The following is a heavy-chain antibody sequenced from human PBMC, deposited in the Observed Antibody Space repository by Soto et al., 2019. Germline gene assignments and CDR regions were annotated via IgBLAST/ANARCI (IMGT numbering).Heavy chain of an antibody. Sequence: QVQLQESGPGLVKPSETLSLSCTVSGGSISSYYWSWFRQSPGKRMEWIGYVHHSWGSSYNPSLQGRVPITLDTSKCKCSLKVTPVTATDTAVYYCARQGFGTLHGLVDFWGQGTTVTVSS. J-gene: IGHJ6*02. D-gene: IGHD3-10*01. CDR2: VHHSWGS. V-gene: IGHV4-59*08. CDR3: ARQGFGTLHGLVDF. CDR1: GGSISSYY.